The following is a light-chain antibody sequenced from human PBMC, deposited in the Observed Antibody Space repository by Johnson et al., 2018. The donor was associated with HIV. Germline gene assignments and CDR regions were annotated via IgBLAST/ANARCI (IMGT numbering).Light chain of an antibody. CDR3: RTWDSSLSAQYV. J-gene: IGLJ1*01. CDR1: SSNIGNNY. CDR2: ENN. Sequence: QSVLTQPPSVSAAPGQKVTISCSGSSSNIGNNYVSWYQQLPGTAPKLLIYENNKRPPGIPDRFSASKSGTSATLGITGLQTGDEADYYFRTWDSSLSAQYVFGTWTPLTVL. V-gene: IGLV1-51*02.